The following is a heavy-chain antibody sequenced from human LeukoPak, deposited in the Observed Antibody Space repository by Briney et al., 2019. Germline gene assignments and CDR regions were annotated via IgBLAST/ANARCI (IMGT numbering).Heavy chain of an antibody. CDR1: GFTLSSYA. CDR3: ARDPSRPYSSSWLDY. Sequence: GGSLRLSCAASGFTLSSYAMHWVRQPPGEGLEWVAVISHDASNKYYADSVKGRFTISRDNSKNTLYLQMNSLRAEDTAVYYCARDPSRPYSSSWLDYWGQGTLVTVSS. D-gene: IGHD6-13*01. CDR2: ISHDASNK. J-gene: IGHJ4*02. V-gene: IGHV3-30-3*01.